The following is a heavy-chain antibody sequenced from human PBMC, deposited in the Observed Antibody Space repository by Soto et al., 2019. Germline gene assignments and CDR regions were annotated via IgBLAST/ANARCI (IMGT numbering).Heavy chain of an antibody. CDR2: VIPIFGTA. CDR1: GGTFSSYA. Sequence: QVQLVQSGAEVKKPGSSVKVSCKASGGTFSSYAISWVRQAPGQGLEWMGGVIPIFGTANYAQKFQGRVTITADESTSTAYMELSSLRSEDTAVYYCARPQLYQPLIRNAYYYYGMDVWGQGTTVTVSS. J-gene: IGHJ6*02. V-gene: IGHV1-69*01. D-gene: IGHD2-2*01. CDR3: ARPQLYQPLIRNAYYYYGMDV.